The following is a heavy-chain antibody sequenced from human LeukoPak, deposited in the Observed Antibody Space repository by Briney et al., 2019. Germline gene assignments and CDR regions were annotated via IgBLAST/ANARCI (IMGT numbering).Heavy chain of an antibody. D-gene: IGHD3/OR15-3a*01. CDR1: GGSISTSY. CDR3: ARRAGTGGRDYFDY. Sequence: PSETLSLTCTVSGGSISTSYWSWIRQPPGKGLEWIAYISYSGITDYNPSLKSRVTISVDTSKNQFSLRLTSVTAADTAVYYCARRAGTGGRDYFDYWGQGTLVTVSS. CDR2: ISYSGIT. V-gene: IGHV4-59*08. J-gene: IGHJ4*02.